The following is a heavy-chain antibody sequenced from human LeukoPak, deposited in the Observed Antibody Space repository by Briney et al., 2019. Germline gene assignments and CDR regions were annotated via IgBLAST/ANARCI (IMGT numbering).Heavy chain of an antibody. V-gene: IGHV3-48*03. CDR3: AREGTGYYYMDV. D-gene: IGHD1-1*01. Sequence: SVKGRFTISRDNAKNSLYLQMNSLRAEDTAVYYCAREGTGYYYMDVWGKGTTVTISS. J-gene: IGHJ6*03.